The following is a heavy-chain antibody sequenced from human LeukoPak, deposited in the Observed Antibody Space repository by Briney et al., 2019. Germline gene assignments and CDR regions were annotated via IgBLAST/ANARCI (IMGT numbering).Heavy chain of an antibody. CDR3: AKEKENSYGFTAPFDY. V-gene: IGHV3-23*01. CDR1: GFTFSSYA. D-gene: IGHD5-18*01. J-gene: IGHJ4*02. CDR2: ISGSGGST. Sequence: GSLRLSCAASGFTFSSYAMSWVRQAPGKGLEWVSAISGSGGSTYYADSVKGRFTISRDSSKNTLYLQMNSLRAEDTAVYYCAKEKENSYGFTAPFDYWGQGTLVTVSS.